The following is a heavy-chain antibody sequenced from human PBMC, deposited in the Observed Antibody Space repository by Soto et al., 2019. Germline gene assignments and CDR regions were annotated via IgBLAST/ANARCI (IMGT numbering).Heavy chain of an antibody. V-gene: IGHV1-3*01. J-gene: IGHJ5*02. D-gene: IGHD2-2*01. Sequence: ASVKVSCKATGYTFSAYTMNWVRQAPGQSLEWMGWINAGSGNTKYSQNFQGRVSITRDTSASTAYMELRSLRSDDTAVYYCARDPYCSSTSCYLNWFDPWGQGTLVTVSS. CDR3: ARDPYCSSTSCYLNWFDP. CDR2: INAGSGNT. CDR1: GYTFSAYT.